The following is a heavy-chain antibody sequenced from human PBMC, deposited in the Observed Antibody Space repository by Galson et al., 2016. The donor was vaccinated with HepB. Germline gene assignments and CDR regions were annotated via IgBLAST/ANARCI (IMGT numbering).Heavy chain of an antibody. V-gene: IGHV3-23*01. J-gene: IGHJ4*02. D-gene: IGHD3-3*01. CDR3: AKGGAYDA. CDR2: ITPSADTT. CDR1: GFTFSGSS. Sequence: SLRLSCAASGFTFSGSSMSWVRQAPGKGLEWVSAITPSADTTYYGDSVTGRFIISRDNSKNTLYLRLNSLTAEDTALYYCAKGGAYDAWGQGTLVTVSS.